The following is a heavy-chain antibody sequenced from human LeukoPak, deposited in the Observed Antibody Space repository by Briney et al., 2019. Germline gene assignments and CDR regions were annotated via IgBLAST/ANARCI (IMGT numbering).Heavy chain of an antibody. CDR2: INPNSGGT. CDR3: ARSGDGITIFGVAKPNNDY. CDR1: GYTFTGYY. J-gene: IGHJ4*02. Sequence: GASVKVSCKASGYTFTGYYMHWVRQAPGQGLEWMGGINPNSGGTNYAQKFQGRVTMTRDTSISTAYMELSRLRSDDTAVYYCARSGDGITIFGVAKPNNDYWGQGTLVTVSS. D-gene: IGHD3-3*01. V-gene: IGHV1-2*02.